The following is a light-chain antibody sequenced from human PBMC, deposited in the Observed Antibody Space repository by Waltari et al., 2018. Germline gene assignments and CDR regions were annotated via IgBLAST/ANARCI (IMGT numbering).Light chain of an antibody. J-gene: IGKJ5*01. Sequence: EIVLTQSPATLSLSPGERATLSCRASQSVSSYLAWYQQKPGQAPRLLIYYASTRATGIPAMFSSSGSGTDFTLTISSLEPEDFAVYYCQQRSNWPPITFGQGTRLEIK. V-gene: IGKV3-11*01. CDR1: QSVSSY. CDR2: YAS. CDR3: QQRSNWPPIT.